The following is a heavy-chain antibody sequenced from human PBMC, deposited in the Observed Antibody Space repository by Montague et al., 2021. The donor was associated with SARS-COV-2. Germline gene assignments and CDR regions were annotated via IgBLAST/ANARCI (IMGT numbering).Heavy chain of an antibody. CDR2: VSYRGST. D-gene: IGHD3-10*01. CDR3: ARDVRYYYDQ. J-gene: IGHJ4*02. Sequence: SETRSLICSVSGGSMSSYHWVWIRQPPGKGLEWIGYVSYRGSTNYNLSLKSRVTISLDTSKNRFSLRVTSVTAADTAVYYCARDVRYYYDQWGQGILVTVSS. V-gene: IGHV4-59*01. CDR1: GGSMSSYH.